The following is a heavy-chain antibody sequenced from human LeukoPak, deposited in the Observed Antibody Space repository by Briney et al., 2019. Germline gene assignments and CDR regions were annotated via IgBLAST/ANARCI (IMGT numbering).Heavy chain of an antibody. CDR3: AKASTIQGDYYDSSGYYLDAFDI. V-gene: IGHV3-43*02. CDR1: GFTFDDYA. J-gene: IGHJ3*02. D-gene: IGHD3-22*01. CDR2: IIGDGGST. Sequence: GGSLRLSCAASGFTFDDYAMHWVRQAPGKGLEWVSLIIGDGGSTYYADSVKGRFTISRDNSKNSLYLQMNSLRTEDTALYYCAKASTIQGDYYDSSGYYLDAFDIWGQGTMVTVSS.